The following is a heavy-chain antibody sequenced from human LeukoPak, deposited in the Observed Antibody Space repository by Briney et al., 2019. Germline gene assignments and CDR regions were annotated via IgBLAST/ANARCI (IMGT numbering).Heavy chain of an antibody. CDR3: ARGGVGQQLVLDY. D-gene: IGHD6-13*01. CDR2: IIPIFGIA. Sequence: SVKVSCKASGGTFSSYAISWVRQAPGQGLEWMGRIIPIFGIANYAQKFQGRVTITVDKSTSTAYMELSSLRSEDTAVYYCARGGVGQQLVLDYWGQGTLVTVSS. V-gene: IGHV1-69*04. CDR1: GGTFSSYA. J-gene: IGHJ4*02.